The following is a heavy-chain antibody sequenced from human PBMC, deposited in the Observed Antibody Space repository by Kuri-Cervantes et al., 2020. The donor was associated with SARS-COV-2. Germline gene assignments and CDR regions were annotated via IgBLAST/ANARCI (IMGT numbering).Heavy chain of an antibody. Sequence: GESLKISCAASGFTFSSYAMSWVRQAPGKGLEWVSAISGSGGSTYYADSVKGRFTISRDNSKNTLYLQMNSLRDEDTAVYYCARDRLGYCSGGSCPTFDYWGQGTLVTVSS. CDR1: GFTFSSYA. V-gene: IGHV3-23*01. CDR2: ISGSGGST. J-gene: IGHJ4*02. D-gene: IGHD2-15*01. CDR3: ARDRLGYCSGGSCPTFDY.